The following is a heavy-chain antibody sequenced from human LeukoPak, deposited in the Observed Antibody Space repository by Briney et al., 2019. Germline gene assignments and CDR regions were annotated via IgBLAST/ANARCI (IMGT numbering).Heavy chain of an antibody. Sequence: SETLSLTCTVSGYSISSGYYWDWIRQPPGKGLEWIGTIYYSGSTYYNPSLKSRVTISVDTSKNQFSLKLSSVTAADTAVYHCARGYSSSWYYNWFDPWGQGTLVTVSS. CDR2: IYYSGST. CDR3: ARGYSSSWYYNWFDP. V-gene: IGHV4-38-2*02. CDR1: GYSISSGYY. J-gene: IGHJ5*02. D-gene: IGHD6-13*01.